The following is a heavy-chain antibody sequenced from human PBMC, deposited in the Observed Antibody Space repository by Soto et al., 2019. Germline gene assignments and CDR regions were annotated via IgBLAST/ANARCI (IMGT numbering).Heavy chain of an antibody. CDR3: TREFRTRGSRDAVDI. J-gene: IGHJ3*02. CDR1: GFTVSSNY. V-gene: IGHV3-66*01. Sequence: EVQLVETGGGLVQPGGSLRLSCAASGFTVSSNYMSWVRQAPGRGLEWVSVTYPGGTTHYAASVKGRFTISRDNSKNSMDLQMNSLRADDTAMYYCTREFRTRGSRDAVDIWGQGTVVTVSS. D-gene: IGHD1-26*01. CDR2: TYPGGTT.